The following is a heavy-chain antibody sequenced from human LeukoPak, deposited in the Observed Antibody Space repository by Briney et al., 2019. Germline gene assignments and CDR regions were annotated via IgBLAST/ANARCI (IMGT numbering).Heavy chain of an antibody. CDR1: GFTFSSYA. Sequence: GSLRLSCAASGFTFSSYAMHWVRQAPGKGLEWVAVISYDGSNKYYADSVKGRFTISRDNSKNTLYLQMNSLRAEDTAVYYCARPPMKRIAVAGTKYWGQGTLVTVSS. CDR2: ISYDGSNK. CDR3: ARPPMKRIAVAGTKY. D-gene: IGHD6-19*01. J-gene: IGHJ4*02. V-gene: IGHV3-30-3*01.